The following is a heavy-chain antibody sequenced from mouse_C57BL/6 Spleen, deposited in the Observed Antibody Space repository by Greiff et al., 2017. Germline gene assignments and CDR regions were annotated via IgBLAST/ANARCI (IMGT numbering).Heavy chain of an antibody. D-gene: IGHD1-1*02. CDR1: GYTFTSYW. Sequence: QVQLQQPGAELVKPGASVKLSCKASGYTFTSYWMHWVKQRPGRGLEWIGRIDPNSGGTKYNEKFKSKATFTADTSSNTAYMQLSSLTTEDSAIYYCARGLWDYYAMDYWGQGTSVTVSS. J-gene: IGHJ4*01. CDR2: IDPNSGGT. V-gene: IGHV1-62-3*01. CDR3: ARGLWDYYAMDY.